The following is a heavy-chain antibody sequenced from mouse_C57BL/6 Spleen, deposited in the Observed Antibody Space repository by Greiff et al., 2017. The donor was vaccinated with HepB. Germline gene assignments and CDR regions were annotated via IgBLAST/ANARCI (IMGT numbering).Heavy chain of an antibody. CDR3: ARLAYYSNFWYFDV. CDR1: GYTFTDYN. Sequence: EVQLQESGPELVKPGASVKIPCKASGYTFTDYNMDWVKQSHGKSLEWIGDINPNNGGTIFNQKFKGKATLTVDKSSSTAYMELRSLTSEDTAVYYCARLAYYSNFWYFDVWGTGTTVTVSS. V-gene: IGHV1-18*01. D-gene: IGHD2-5*01. J-gene: IGHJ1*03. CDR2: INPNNGGT.